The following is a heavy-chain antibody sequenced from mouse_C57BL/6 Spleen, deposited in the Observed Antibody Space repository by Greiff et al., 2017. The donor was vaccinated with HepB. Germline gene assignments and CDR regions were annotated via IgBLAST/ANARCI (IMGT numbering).Heavy chain of an antibody. CDR3: ARWGFAY. V-gene: IGHV1-26*01. CDR2: INPNNGGT. J-gene: IGHJ3*01. CDR1: GYTFTDYY. Sequence: EVQLQQSGPELVKPGASVKISCKASGYTFTDYYMNWVKQSHGKSLEWIGDINPNNGGTSYNQKFKGKATLTVDKSSSTAYMELRSLTSEASAVYYCARWGFAYWGQGTLVTVSA.